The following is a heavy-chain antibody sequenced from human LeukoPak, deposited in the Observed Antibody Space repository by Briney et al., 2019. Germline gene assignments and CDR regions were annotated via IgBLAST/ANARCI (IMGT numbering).Heavy chain of an antibody. D-gene: IGHD2-15*01. CDR3: AKDSRSVGGSPTGIDY. CDR1: GFTFSSFG. V-gene: IGHV3-30*02. Sequence: GGSLRLSCAASGFTFSSFGMHWVRQAPGQGLEWVAFIRYDGTNKYYADSVKGRFTISRDNSKNTLYLQMNSLRAEDTAVYYCAKDSRSVGGSPTGIDYWGQGTLVTVSS. J-gene: IGHJ4*02. CDR2: IRYDGTNK.